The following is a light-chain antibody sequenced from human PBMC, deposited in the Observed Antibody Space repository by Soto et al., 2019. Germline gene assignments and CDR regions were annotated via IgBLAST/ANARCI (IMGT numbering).Light chain of an antibody. V-gene: IGLV2-18*02. Sequence: SAPPQPPPVSGSPWPPDAHPRTGNSRDVGSYNRVSWYQQPPGTAPKVMIYEVSNRPSGVPDRFSGSKSGNTASLTISGLQAEDEADYYCSSYTSSSTYVFGTGTKVTVL. CDR3: SSYTSSSTYV. CDR2: EVS. CDR1: SRDVGSYNR. J-gene: IGLJ1*01.